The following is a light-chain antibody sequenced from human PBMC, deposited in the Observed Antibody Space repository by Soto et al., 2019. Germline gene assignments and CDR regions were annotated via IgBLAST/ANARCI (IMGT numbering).Light chain of an antibody. V-gene: IGLV1-44*01. CDR1: SSNMGSNT. J-gene: IGLJ1*01. CDR3: AVWDDRLNGHV. CDR2: TND. Sequence: VLAPTTTRLETPGVAVTISYYGTSSNMGSNTVHWFQQFPGTAPKLLIYTNDQRPSGVPDRFTGSNSGTSASLAISGLQFEDEADYYCAVWDDRLNGHVFGTGTKVTVL.